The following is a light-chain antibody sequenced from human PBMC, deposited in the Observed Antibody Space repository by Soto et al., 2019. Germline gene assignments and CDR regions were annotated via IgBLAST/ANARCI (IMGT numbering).Light chain of an antibody. CDR3: QQSYSTPLYT. CDR1: QSISSY. V-gene: IGKV1-39*01. Sequence: DIQMTQSPSSLSASVGDRVTITCRASQSISSYLNWYQQKPGKAPKLLIYAASSLQSGVPSRFSGSGSGTDFTLTISSLQPEDFATYYCQQSYSTPLYTFGPGTKRESK. CDR2: AAS. J-gene: IGKJ2*01.